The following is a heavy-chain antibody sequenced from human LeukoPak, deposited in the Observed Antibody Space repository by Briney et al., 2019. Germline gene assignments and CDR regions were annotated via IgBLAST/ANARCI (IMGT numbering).Heavy chain of an antibody. CDR1: GFTFSSYA. D-gene: IGHD1-7*01. Sequence: GGSLRLSCAASGFTFSSYAMHWVRQAPGKGLEGVAVISYDGSNKYYADSVKGRFTISRDNSKNTLYLQMNSLRAEDTAVYYCARSNLGITGTNYYFDYWGQGTLVTVSS. CDR2: ISYDGSNK. V-gene: IGHV3-30-3*01. CDR3: ARSNLGITGTNYYFDY. J-gene: IGHJ4*02.